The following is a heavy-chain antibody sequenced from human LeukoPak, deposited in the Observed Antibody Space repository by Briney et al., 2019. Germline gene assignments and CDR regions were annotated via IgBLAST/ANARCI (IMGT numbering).Heavy chain of an antibody. CDR1: GFTFSDYY. Sequence: GGSLRLSCSASGFTFSDYYMSWIRQAPGKGLEWVSYIGRSGVYTNYADSVKGRFTISRDNAKNSLYLQMNSLRAEDTAVYYCARGLGSSWFHYWGQGTLVIVSS. J-gene: IGHJ4*02. CDR2: IGRSGVYT. CDR3: ARGLGSSWFHY. V-gene: IGHV3-11*03. D-gene: IGHD6-13*01.